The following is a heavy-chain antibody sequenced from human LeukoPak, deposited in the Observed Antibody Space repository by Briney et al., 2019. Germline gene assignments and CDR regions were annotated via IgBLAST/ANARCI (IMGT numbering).Heavy chain of an antibody. V-gene: IGHV3-7*01. D-gene: IGHD2-2*01. CDR3: ARAPTILSLGYCSSTSCYYYYYMDV. CDR2: INQDGSDK. J-gene: IGHJ6*03. Sequence: GGSLRLSCAASGLTFSIHWMNWVRQAPGKGLECVAHINQDGSDKYYVDSVKGRFTISRDNTKNSLYLQMNSLRAEDTAVYYCARAPTILSLGYCSSTSCYYYYYMDVWGKGTTVTVSS. CDR1: GLTFSIHW.